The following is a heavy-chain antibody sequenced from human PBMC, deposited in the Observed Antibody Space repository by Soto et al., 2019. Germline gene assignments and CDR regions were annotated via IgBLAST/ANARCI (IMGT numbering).Heavy chain of an antibody. V-gene: IGHV3-23*01. CDR1: GFTFSNSA. D-gene: IGHD2-21*02. CDR2: ISSGGGRT. Sequence: EVQLLESGGGLAQPGGSLRLSCVASGFTFSNSAMSWVRHVPGKGLEWAAGISSGGGRTNYADSVKGRFTISRDNSKDTLYLQMNSLRAEDTALYYCAKVQEFCGFNCYIVDSWGQGVLVTVSS. CDR3: AKVQEFCGFNCYIVDS. J-gene: IGHJ4*02.